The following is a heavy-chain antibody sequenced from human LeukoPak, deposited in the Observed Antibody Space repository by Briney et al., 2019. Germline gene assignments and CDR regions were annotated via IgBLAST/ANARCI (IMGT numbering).Heavy chain of an antibody. CDR1: GGSISSYY. CDR3: ARDRHYYDSSASKGVMGN. D-gene: IGHD3-22*01. J-gene: IGHJ4*02. CDR2: MYYSGST. V-gene: IGHV4-59*01. Sequence: SETLSLTCTVSGGSISSYYWSWIRQPPGKGLEWIGYMYYSGSTNYNPSTNYNPSLKSRVTISVDTSKNQFSLKLSSVTAADTAVYYCARDRHYYDSSASKGVMGNWGQGTLVTVSS.